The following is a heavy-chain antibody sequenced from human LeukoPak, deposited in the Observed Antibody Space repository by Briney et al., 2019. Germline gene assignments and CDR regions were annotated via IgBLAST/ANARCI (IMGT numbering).Heavy chain of an antibody. V-gene: IGHV3-48*04. CDR3: ARDLGDGGPPDAFDI. CDR1: GFTFSSYS. CDR2: ISSSSSTI. J-gene: IGHJ3*02. D-gene: IGHD4-23*01. Sequence: GGSLRLSCAASGFTFSSYSMNWVRQAPGKGLEWVSYISSSSSTIYYADSVKGRFTISRDNAKNSLYLQMNSLRAEDTAVYYCARDLGDGGPPDAFDIWGQGTMVTVSS.